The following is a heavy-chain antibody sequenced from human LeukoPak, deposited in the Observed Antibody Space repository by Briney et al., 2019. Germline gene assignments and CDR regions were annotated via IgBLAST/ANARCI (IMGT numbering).Heavy chain of an antibody. J-gene: IGHJ2*01. Sequence: KPSETLSLTCTVSGFSINNYYWSWLRQPPGKELEWIGYIYYNGNTYYNPSLKSRVTMSVDSSKNQFSLKLSSVTAADTAVYFCARLGLLPWYFDLWGRGTLVTVSS. CDR1: GFSINNYY. CDR3: ARLGLLPWYFDL. CDR2: IYYNGNT. V-gene: IGHV4-59*08. D-gene: IGHD1-26*01.